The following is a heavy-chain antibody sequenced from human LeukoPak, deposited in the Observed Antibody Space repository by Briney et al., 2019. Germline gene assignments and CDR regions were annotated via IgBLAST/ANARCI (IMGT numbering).Heavy chain of an antibody. J-gene: IGHJ6*02. CDR2: MNPNSGNT. D-gene: IGHD5-18*01. V-gene: IGHV1-8*01. CDR1: GYTFTSYD. Sequence: ASVKVSCKASGYTFTSYDINWVRQATGQGLEWMGWMNPNSGNTGYAQKFQGRVTMTRNTSISTAYMELSSLRSEDTAVYYCARGLSRIQLWTTNYGMDVWGQGTTVTVSS. CDR3: ARGLSRIQLWTTNYGMDV.